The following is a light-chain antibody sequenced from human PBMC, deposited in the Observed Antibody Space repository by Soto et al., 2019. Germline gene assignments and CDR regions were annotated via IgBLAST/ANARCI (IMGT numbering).Light chain of an antibody. V-gene: IGKV1-39*01. Sequence: DIQMTQSPSSLSASVGDRFTITCQASEDIRKYLNWYQQKPGQAPKLLIYSASTLQSGVPSRFRGSGSGTDFALTISSLQPEDFATYYCQQSFSTPITFGQGTRLEI. J-gene: IGKJ5*01. CDR1: EDIRKY. CDR2: SAS. CDR3: QQSFSTPIT.